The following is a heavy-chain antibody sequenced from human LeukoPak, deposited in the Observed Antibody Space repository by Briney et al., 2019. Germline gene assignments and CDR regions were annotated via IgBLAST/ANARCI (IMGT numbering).Heavy chain of an antibody. V-gene: IGHV3-23*01. CDR2: ISGSGGST. CDR1: GFTFSSYA. J-gene: IGHJ4*02. Sequence: GGSLRLSCAGSGFTFSSYAMSWVRQAPGKGLEWVSAISGSGGSTYYADSVKGRFTISRDNSKNTLYLQMNSLRAEDTAVYYCAKDSGTSFTRYDYFDYWGQGTLVTVSS. CDR3: AKDSGTSFTRYDYFDY. D-gene: IGHD1-1*01.